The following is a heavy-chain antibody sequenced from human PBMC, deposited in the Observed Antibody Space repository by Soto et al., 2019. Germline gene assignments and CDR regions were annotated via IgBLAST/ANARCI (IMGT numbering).Heavy chain of an antibody. V-gene: IGHV2-26*01. CDR3: ARIGSPEVWRSSGYYYYFYYMDV. D-gene: IGHD3-9*01. Sequence: QVTLKESGPVLVKPTETLTLTCTVSGFSLSNAGMGVSWIRQPPGKALEWLAQIFSNDDKSYTTSLKTRLTVSKDTSNSQVVLTMTNMDPVDTATYYCARIGSPEVWRSSGYYYYFYYMDVWGKGTTVTVSS. J-gene: IGHJ6*03. CDR2: IFSNDDK. CDR1: GFSLSNAGMG.